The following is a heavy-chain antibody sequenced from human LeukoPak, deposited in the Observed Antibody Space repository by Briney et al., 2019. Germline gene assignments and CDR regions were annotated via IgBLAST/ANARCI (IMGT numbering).Heavy chain of an antibody. Sequence: PSETLSLTCAVHGGSFSDYYWSWIRQPPGKGLEWIGEINHSGSTNYNPSLKSRVTISVDTSKNQFSLKLSSVTAADTAVYYCARALPIGSLLRFFKRGFEPWGQGTLVTVSS. J-gene: IGHJ5*02. D-gene: IGHD3-3*01. CDR2: INHSGST. V-gene: IGHV4-34*01. CDR3: ARALPIGSLLRFFKRGFEP. CDR1: GGSFSDYY.